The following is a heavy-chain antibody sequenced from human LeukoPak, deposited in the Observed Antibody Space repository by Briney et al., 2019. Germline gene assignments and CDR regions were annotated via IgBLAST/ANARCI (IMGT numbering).Heavy chain of an antibody. J-gene: IGHJ4*02. CDR1: GFTFSNAW. D-gene: IGHD1-26*01. V-gene: IGHV3-15*01. CDR3: TIRGGSFSIFDY. CDR2: IKSKTDGGTT. Sequence: GGSLRLSCAASGFTFSNAWMSWIRQAPGKGLEWVGRIKSKTDGGTTDYAAPVKGRFTISRDDSKNTLYLQMNSLKTEDTAVYYCTIRGGSFSIFDYWGQGTLVTVSS.